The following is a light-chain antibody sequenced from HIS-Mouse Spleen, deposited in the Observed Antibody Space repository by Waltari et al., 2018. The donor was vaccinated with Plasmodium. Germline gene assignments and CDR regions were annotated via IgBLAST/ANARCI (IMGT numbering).Light chain of an antibody. V-gene: IGLV2-8*01. J-gene: IGLJ2*01. CDR3: SSYAGSNNLV. CDR2: EVS. Sequence: QSALTQPPSASGSPGQSLTISCTGTTSAVSGYNYVSWYQQHPGKAPKLMIYEVSKRPSGVPDRFSGSKSGNTASLTVSGLQAEDEADYYCSSYAGSNNLVFGGGTKLTVL. CDR1: TSAVSGYNY.